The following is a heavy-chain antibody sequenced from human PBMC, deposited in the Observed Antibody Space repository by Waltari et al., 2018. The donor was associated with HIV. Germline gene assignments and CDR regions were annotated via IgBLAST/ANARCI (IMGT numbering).Heavy chain of an antibody. D-gene: IGHD6-19*01. V-gene: IGHV1-69*04. CDR3: ARGPWGPGWFSTYNEY. CDR1: GGTGTTYA. Sequence: VQLMQSGAAMQKPGLSVKVSCKTPGGTGTTYAISWVRQASGQGLVWMGMIIPALGRKDYAQKLQGRLTITADTSTSTVYMELSRLTSEDTAIYYCARGPWGPGWFSTYNEYWGQGTLVSVSS. CDR2: IIPALGRK. J-gene: IGHJ4*02.